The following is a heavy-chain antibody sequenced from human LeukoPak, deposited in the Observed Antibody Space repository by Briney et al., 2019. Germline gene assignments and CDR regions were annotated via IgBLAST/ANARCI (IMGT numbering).Heavy chain of an antibody. V-gene: IGHV4-39*01. CDR1: GGSISSSSYY. Sequence: SETLSLTCTVSGGSISSSSYYWGWIRQPPGKGLEWIGSIYYSGSTYYNPSLKSRVTISVDTSKNQFSLKLSSVTAADTAVYYCAGLWSGYYDYLDYWGQGTPVTVSS. CDR3: AGLWSGYYDYLDY. CDR2: IYYSGST. J-gene: IGHJ4*02. D-gene: IGHD3-3*01.